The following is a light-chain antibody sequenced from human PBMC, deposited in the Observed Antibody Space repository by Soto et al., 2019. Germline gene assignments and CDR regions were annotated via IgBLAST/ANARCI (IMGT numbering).Light chain of an antibody. CDR1: QSVSRG. J-gene: IGKJ1*01. CDR3: QQDNSYSRT. Sequence: DIQVIQSPSSVSASVGDRVTFTCRASQSVSRGLAWYQQKPGQAPKLLIYDATVLQTVVPSRFSGGGSGTEFTLTITSLQPEDFATYYCQQDNSYSRTFGQGTKVDIK. CDR2: DAT. V-gene: IGKV1-5*01.